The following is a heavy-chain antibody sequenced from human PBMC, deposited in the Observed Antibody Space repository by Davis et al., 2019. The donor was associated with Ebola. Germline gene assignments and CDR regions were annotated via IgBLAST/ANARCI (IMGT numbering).Heavy chain of an antibody. CDR3: ARGGSVAGTYYGMDV. CDR1: GYTFTSYG. CDR2: INPNSGGT. V-gene: IGHV1-2*04. D-gene: IGHD6-19*01. Sequence: AASVPVSCQASGYTFTSYGISWVRPAPGQGLAWMGWINPNSGGTNYAQKFQGWVTLTRDTSISTAYMELSRLRSDDTAVYYWARGGSVAGTYYGMDVWGQGTTVTVSS. J-gene: IGHJ6*02.